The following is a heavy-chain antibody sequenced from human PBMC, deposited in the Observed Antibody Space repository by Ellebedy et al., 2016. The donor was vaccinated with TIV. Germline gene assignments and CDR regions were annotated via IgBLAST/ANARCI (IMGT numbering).Heavy chain of an antibody. Sequence: ASVKVSCKASGYTFTSYGISWVRQAPGQGLEWMGWISAYNGNTNYAQKLQGRVTMTTDTSTSTAYMELRSLRSDDTAVYYCARVVGQLDSGWFDPWGQGTLVTVSS. CDR2: ISAYNGNT. J-gene: IGHJ5*02. V-gene: IGHV1-18*04. CDR3: ARVVGQLDSGWFDP. CDR1: GYTFTSYG. D-gene: IGHD6-6*01.